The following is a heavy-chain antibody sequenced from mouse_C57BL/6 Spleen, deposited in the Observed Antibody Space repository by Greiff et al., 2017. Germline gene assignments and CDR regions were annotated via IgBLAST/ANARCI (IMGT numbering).Heavy chain of an antibody. CDR1: GFTFSDYG. Sequence: EVHLVESGGGLVKPGGSLKLSCAASGFTFSDYGMHWVRQAPEKGLEWIAYISSGSSTIYYADTVKGRFTIARDNAKNTLFLQMTSLRSEDTAMYYCARRVLGHEGDYWGQGTTLTVSS. D-gene: IGHD4-1*01. CDR3: ARRVLGHEGDY. V-gene: IGHV5-17*01. CDR2: ISSGSSTI. J-gene: IGHJ2*01.